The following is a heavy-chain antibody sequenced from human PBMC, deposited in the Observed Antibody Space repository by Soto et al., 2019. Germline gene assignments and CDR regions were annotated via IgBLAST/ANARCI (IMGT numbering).Heavy chain of an antibody. V-gene: IGHV3-30*18. J-gene: IGHJ4*02. CDR2: ASYDGSYK. D-gene: IGHD5-12*01. Sequence: QVQLVESGGGVVQPGRSLRLSCAASGFTFSSFGMHWVRQAPGKGLECVAVASYDGSYKYYADSVKGRFTISRDNSKNTQNLQMNSLRAEDTAVYYCAKERSVVATTADLDYWGQGTLVTVSS. CDR1: GFTFSSFG. CDR3: AKERSVVATTADLDY.